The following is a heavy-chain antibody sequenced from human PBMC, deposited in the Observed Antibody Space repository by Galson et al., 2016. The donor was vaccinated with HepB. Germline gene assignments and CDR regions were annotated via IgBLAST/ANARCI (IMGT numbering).Heavy chain of an antibody. V-gene: IGHV3-30*04. Sequence: SLRLSCAASGFTFSPYAMHWVRQAPGKGLEWAAVISFDGNNKYYADSVKGRFTISRDNSKNTLYLQMNSLRPEDTAVYYCARRGGVRQLDPYYFDYWGQGTLVTVSS. D-gene: IGHD6-13*01. CDR1: GFTFSPYA. CDR3: ARRGGVRQLDPYYFDY. J-gene: IGHJ4*02. CDR2: ISFDGNNK.